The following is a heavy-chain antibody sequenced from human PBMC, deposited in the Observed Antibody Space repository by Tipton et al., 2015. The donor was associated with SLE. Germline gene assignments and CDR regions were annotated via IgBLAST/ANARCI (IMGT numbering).Heavy chain of an antibody. V-gene: IGHV3-66*02. Sequence: SQRLSCAASGFTVSSNYMSWVRQAPGKGLEWVSVIYSGGSTYYADSVKGRFTISRDNSKNTLYLQMNSLRAEDTAVYYCARESTSPLGPRGMDVWGQGTTVTVSS. J-gene: IGHJ6*02. CDR1: GFTVSSNY. CDR3: ARESTSPLGPRGMDV. CDR2: IYSGGST. D-gene: IGHD2-2*01.